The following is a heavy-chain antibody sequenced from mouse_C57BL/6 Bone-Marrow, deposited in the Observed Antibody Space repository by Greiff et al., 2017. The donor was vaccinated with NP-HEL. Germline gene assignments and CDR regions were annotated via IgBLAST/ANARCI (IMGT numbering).Heavy chain of an antibody. CDR1: GYTFTSYW. CDR2: IHPNSGST. J-gene: IGHJ4*01. D-gene: IGHD2-3*01. CDR3: ARDMMVTGYDMDY. Sequence: QVQLQQPGAELVKPGASVKLSCKASGYTFTSYWMHWVKQRPGQGLEWIGMIHPNSGSTNYNEKFKSKGTLTVDKSSSTAYMQLSSLTSEDSAVYYCARDMMVTGYDMDYWGQGTSVTVSS. V-gene: IGHV1-64*01.